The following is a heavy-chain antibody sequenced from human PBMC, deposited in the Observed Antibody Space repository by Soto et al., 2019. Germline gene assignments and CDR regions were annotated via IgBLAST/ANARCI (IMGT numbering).Heavy chain of an antibody. CDR1: GFTFSGSA. D-gene: IGHD6-13*01. CDR2: IRSKANSYAT. V-gene: IGHV3-73*01. CDR3: TRLASSSWENGY. J-gene: IGHJ4*02. Sequence: EVQLVESWGGLVQPGGSLKLSCAASGFTFSGSAMHWVRQASGKGLEWVGRIRSKANSYATAYAASVKGRFTISRDDSKNTVYLQMNSLKTEDTAVYYCTRLASSSWENGYWGQGTLVTVSS.